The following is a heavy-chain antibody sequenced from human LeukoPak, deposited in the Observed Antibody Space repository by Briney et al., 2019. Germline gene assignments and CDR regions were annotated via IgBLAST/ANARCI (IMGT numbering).Heavy chain of an antibody. CDR2: IYYSGST. D-gene: IGHD3-10*01. CDR3: ARDSRSFGAGSSFGFNT. CDR1: GGSISSYY. J-gene: IGHJ5*02. Sequence: SETLSLTCTVSGGSISSYYWSWIRQPPGKGLEWNGYIYYSGSTNYNPSLKSRVTISVDTSKNQFSLKLSSVTAADTAVYYCARDSRSFGAGSSFGFNTWGQGTLVTVSS. V-gene: IGHV4-59*01.